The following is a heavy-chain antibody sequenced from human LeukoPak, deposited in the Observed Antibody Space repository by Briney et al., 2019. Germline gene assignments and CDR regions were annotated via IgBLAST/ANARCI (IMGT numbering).Heavy chain of an antibody. CDR1: GYTFSDYY. J-gene: IGHJ4*02. Sequence: ASVKVSCKASGYTFSDYYMHWVRQAPGQRLEWMGWINPNSGGTNYAQKFQGRVTMTRDTSISTAYMELSSLTSDDTAVYYCASEGVISSSFDYWGQGTLVTVSS. CDR2: INPNSGGT. V-gene: IGHV1-2*02. D-gene: IGHD3-10*01. CDR3: ASEGVISSSFDY.